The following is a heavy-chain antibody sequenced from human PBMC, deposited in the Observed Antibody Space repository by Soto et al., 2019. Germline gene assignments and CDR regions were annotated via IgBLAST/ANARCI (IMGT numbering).Heavy chain of an antibody. J-gene: IGHJ3*02. V-gene: IGHV4-59*08. D-gene: IGHD1-26*01. CDR2: IYDNGRT. CDR3: AKTGDDGVGVFDM. CDR1: GGSINTYY. Sequence: QVQLQESGPGLVKPSETLSLTCTVSGGSINTYYWSWLRQSPGKGLEWIGYIYDNGRTNYKTSLESRVSISVDTSKNQFSLNVDSVTAADTAVYYSAKTGDDGVGVFDMWGPGTMVTVSS.